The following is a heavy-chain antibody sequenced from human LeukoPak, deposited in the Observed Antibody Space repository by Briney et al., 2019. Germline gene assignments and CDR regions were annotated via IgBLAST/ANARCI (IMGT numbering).Heavy chain of an antibody. D-gene: IGHD5-18*01. CDR1: GGSISSGSYY. CDR3: ARGHVDTVMVFTSTHAFEI. V-gene: IGHV4-61*02. Sequence: SETLSLTCTVSGGSISSGSYYWSWIRQPPGKGLEWIGRIYTSGSTNYNPSLKSRVTISVDTSKNQFSLKLRSVTAADTAVYYCARGHVDTVMVFTSTHAFEIWGQGTMVTVSS. CDR2: IYTSGST. J-gene: IGHJ3*02.